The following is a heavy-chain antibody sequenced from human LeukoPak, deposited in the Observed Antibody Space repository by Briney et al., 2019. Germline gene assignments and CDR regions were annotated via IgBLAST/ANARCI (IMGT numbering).Heavy chain of an antibody. CDR3: ARAVEMAPFVDY. Sequence: ASVKVSCTASGYTITSYDINWVRQATGQGLEWMGWMNPNSDNTGYAQKFQGRVTMTRNTSISTAYMELSSLRSEDTAVYYCARAVEMAPFVDYWGQGTLVTVS. J-gene: IGHJ4*02. CDR1: GYTITSYD. CDR2: MNPNSDNT. D-gene: IGHD5-24*01. V-gene: IGHV1-8*01.